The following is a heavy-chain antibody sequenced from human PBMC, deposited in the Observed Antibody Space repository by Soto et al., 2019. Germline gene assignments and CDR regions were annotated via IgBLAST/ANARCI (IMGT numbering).Heavy chain of an antibody. CDR1: GFTFSSYG. CDR2: IWYDGSNK. D-gene: IGHD2-15*01. J-gene: IGHJ3*02. Sequence: QVQLVESGGGVVQPGRSLRLSCAASGFTFSSYGMHWVRQAPGKGLEWVAVIWYDGSNKYYADSVKGRFTISRDNSKNTLYLQMNSLRAEDTAVYYCAREYVGSGYCSGGSCSPGAFAIWGQGTMVTVSS. V-gene: IGHV3-33*01. CDR3: AREYVGSGYCSGGSCSPGAFAI.